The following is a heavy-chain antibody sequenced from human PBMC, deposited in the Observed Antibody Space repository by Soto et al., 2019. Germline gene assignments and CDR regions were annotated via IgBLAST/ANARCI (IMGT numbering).Heavy chain of an antibody. J-gene: IGHJ5*02. V-gene: IGHV1-2*02. Sequence: ASVKVSCKASGYTFTDYYMHWVRQAPGQGLEWMGWINPNSGGTHYAQKFQGRVTMTRDTSISTAYMELNRLISDDTAVYYCATDYSNSSVFCFDPWGQGTLVTVSS. CDR2: INPNSGGT. CDR3: ATDYSNSSVFCFDP. CDR1: GYTFTDYY. D-gene: IGHD6-6*01.